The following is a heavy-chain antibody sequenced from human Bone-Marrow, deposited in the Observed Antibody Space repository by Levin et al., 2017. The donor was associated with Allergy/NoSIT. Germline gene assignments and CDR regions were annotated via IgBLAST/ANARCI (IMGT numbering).Heavy chain of an antibody. CDR1: GYTFTGYY. V-gene: IGHV1-2*06. Sequence: ASVKVSCKASGYTFTGYYMHWVRQAPGQGLEWMGRINPNSGGTNYAQKFQGRVTMTRDTSISTAYMELSRLRSDDTAVYYCARDTTGDYYGSGTYDYWGQGTLVTVSS. CDR2: INPNSGGT. CDR3: ARDTTGDYYGSGTYDY. D-gene: IGHD3-10*01. J-gene: IGHJ4*02.